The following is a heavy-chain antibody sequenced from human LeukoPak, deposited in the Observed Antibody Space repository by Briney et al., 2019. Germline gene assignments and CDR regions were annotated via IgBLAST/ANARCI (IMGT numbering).Heavy chain of an antibody. J-gene: IGHJ4*02. D-gene: IGHD4-17*01. V-gene: IGHV1-69*04. Sequence: GASVKVSCKASGGTFSSYAISWVRQAPGQGLEWMGRIIPILGIANYAQKFQGRVTITADKSTSTAYMELSSLRSEDTAVYYCARRPSPYGDYAYYFDYWGQGTLVTVSS. CDR2: IIPILGIA. CDR1: GGTFSSYA. CDR3: ARRPSPYGDYAYYFDY.